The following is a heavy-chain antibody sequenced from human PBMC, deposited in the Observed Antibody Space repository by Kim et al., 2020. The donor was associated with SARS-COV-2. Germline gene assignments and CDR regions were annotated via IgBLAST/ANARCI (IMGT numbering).Heavy chain of an antibody. D-gene: IGHD3-3*01. V-gene: IGHV3-53*01. J-gene: IGHJ4*02. CDR2: ST. Sequence: STYYEDSVKGRFTISRDNPKNTLYLQMNGLRAEDTAVYYCASGFLEWLGYWGQGTLVTVSS. CDR3: ASGFLEWLGY.